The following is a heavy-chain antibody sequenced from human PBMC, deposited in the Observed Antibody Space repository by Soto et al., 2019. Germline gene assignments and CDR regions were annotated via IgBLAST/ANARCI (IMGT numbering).Heavy chain of an antibody. CDR2: ISSSSSYI. CDR3: ASYRYCSGGSCLHAFDS. CDR1: GFTFSSYS. J-gene: IGHJ3*02. V-gene: IGHV3-21*01. Sequence: GGSLRLSCAASGFTFSSYSMNWVRQAPGKGLEWVSSISSSSSYIYYADSVKGRFTISRDNAKNSLYLQMNSLRAEDTAVYYCASYRYCSGGSCLHAFDSWGQGTMVTVSS. D-gene: IGHD2-15*01.